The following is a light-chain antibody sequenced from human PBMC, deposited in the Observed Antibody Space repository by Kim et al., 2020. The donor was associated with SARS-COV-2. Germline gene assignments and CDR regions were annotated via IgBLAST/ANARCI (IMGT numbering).Light chain of an antibody. J-gene: IGLJ2*01. Sequence: LGPTVRITGQGDSLKSYDAPWYQQKPGQAPILVIYGKNNRLSGIPDRFSGSSSGNTSSLTITGKQAGDEADYYGNSRDSNDNVVFGGGTQLTVL. CDR1: SLKSYD. CDR2: GKN. CDR3: NSRDSNDNVV. V-gene: IGLV3-19*01.